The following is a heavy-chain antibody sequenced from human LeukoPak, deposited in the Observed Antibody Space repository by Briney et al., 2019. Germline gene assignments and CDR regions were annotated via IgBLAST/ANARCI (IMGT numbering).Heavy chain of an antibody. J-gene: IGHJ3*02. CDR2: ISSSSSYI. CDR3: ARGDWGATNAFDI. D-gene: IGHD5-12*01. V-gene: IGHV3-21*01. CDR1: GFTFSSYS. Sequence: GGSLRLSCAASGFTFSSYSMNWVRQAPGKGLEWVSSISSSSSYIYYADSVKGRFTISRDNAKNSLYLQMNSLRAEDTAVYYCARGDWGATNAFDIWGQGTMVTVSS.